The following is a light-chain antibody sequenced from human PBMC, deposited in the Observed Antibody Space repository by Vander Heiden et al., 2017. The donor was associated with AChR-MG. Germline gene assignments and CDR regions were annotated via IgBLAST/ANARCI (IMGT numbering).Light chain of an antibody. CDR3: CSYAGSSNVV. CDR1: SSDVGSYNL. Sequence: QSALPQPASVSGSPGQSITIPCTGTSSDVGSYNLVSWYQQHPGKAPKLMIYEVSKRPSGVSNRFSGSKSGNTASLTISGLQAEDEADYYCCSYAGSSNVVFGGGTKLTVL. V-gene: IGLV2-23*02. CDR2: EVS. J-gene: IGLJ2*01.